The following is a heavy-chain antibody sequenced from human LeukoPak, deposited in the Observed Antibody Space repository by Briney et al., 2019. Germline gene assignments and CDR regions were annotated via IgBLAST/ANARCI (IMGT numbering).Heavy chain of an antibody. D-gene: IGHD6-13*01. Sequence: GGSLRLSCAASGFTFRTYAMSWVRQAPGKGLEWVSTVTGSGGSSYYADSVKGRFTISRDNSKNTLFLQMNSLRAEDTAVYYCAKEGIAAPLYYFDYWGQGNLVTVST. CDR2: VTGSGGSS. J-gene: IGHJ4*02. V-gene: IGHV3-23*01. CDR1: GFTFRTYA. CDR3: AKEGIAAPLYYFDY.